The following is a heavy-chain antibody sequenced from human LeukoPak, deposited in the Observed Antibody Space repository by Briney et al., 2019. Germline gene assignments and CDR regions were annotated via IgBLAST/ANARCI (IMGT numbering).Heavy chain of an antibody. CDR1: GYTFKNYD. D-gene: IGHD5-24*01. CDR3: ARATPGGLHGYSFDY. V-gene: IGHV1-8*02. Sequence: ASVKVSCTASGYTFKNYDINWVRQATGQGLKWMGWMNPNSGNTGFAQKFQDRVSMTRDTSINTAYMELTSLRSGDTAVYYCARATPGGLHGYSFDYWGQGTVVTVYS. CDR2: MNPNSGNT. J-gene: IGHJ4*02.